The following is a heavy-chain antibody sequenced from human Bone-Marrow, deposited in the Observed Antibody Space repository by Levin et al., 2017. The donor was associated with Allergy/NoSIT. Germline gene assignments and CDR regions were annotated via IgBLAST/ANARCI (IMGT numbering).Heavy chain of an antibody. CDR3: ARESVYYGSGSWIDC. CDR2: IYYPGNT. J-gene: IGHJ4*02. D-gene: IGHD3-10*01. CDR1: CESVSSSGFY. Sequence: SQTLSLTCAVSCESVSSSGFYWTWIRQYPGKGLEWIGHIYYPGNTSYSPSLKSRVSISEDRSKNQFSLKLDSVTAADTAVYYCARESVYYGSGSWIDCWGQGTLVTVSS. V-gene: IGHV4-31*02.